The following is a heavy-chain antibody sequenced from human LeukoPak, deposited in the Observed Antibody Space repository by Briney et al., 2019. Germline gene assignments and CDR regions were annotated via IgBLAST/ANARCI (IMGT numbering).Heavy chain of an antibody. CDR2: IWYDSSNK. J-gene: IGHJ5*02. CDR1: GFTFSSYG. CDR3: ARDGDDYVWGSYRNSNWFDP. Sequence: GGSLRLSCAASGFTFSSYGMHWVRQAPGKGLEWVAVIWYDSSNKYYADSVKGRFTISRDISKNTLYLQMNSLRAEDTAVYCCARDGDDYVWGSYRNSNWFDPWGQGTLVTVSS. V-gene: IGHV3-33*01. D-gene: IGHD3-16*02.